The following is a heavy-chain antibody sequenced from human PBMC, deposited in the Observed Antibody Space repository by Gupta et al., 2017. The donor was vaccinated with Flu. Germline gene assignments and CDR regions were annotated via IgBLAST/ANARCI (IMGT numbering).Heavy chain of an antibody. Sequence: VSAISSNGGSTYYADSVKGRFTISRDNSKNTLYLQMSSLRAEDTAVYYCVKGEGPMIVVVERWYGAFDIWGQGTMVTVSS. V-gene: IGHV3-64D*06. CDR3: VKGEGPMIVVVERWYGAFDI. CDR2: ISSNGGST. J-gene: IGHJ3*02. D-gene: IGHD3-22*01.